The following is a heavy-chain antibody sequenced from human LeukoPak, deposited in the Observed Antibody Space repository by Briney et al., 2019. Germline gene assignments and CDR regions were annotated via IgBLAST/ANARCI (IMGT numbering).Heavy chain of an antibody. CDR3: ARVPTTPMPVAGTIDG. D-gene: IGHD6-19*01. J-gene: IGHJ4*02. Sequence: GGSLRLSCAASGLTFSSYSMNWVRQAPGKGLEWVSYISSSSSTIYYADSVKGRFTISRDNAKNSLYLQMNSLRAEDTAVYYCARVPTTPMPVAGTIDGWGQGTLVTVSS. CDR2: ISSSSSTI. V-gene: IGHV3-48*01. CDR1: GLTFSSYS.